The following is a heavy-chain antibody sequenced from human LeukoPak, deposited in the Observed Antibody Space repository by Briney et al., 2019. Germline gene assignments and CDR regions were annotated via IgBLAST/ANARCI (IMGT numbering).Heavy chain of an antibody. V-gene: IGHV3-33*01. CDR2: TLYYGSNK. CDR3: ARGGLTIAEATTSWYLDY. Sequence: PGGSLRLSCAASGFTFSTYGMHWVRQAQGKGLEWVALTLYYGSNKNYADSVKGRFTISRDNSKNTLYLQMNSLRGEDTAVYYCARGGLTIAEATTSWYLDYWGQGTLVTVSS. J-gene: IGHJ4*02. D-gene: IGHD1-26*01. CDR1: GFTFSTYG.